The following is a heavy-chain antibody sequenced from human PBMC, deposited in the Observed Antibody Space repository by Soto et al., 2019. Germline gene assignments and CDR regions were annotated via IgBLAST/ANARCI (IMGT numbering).Heavy chain of an antibody. Sequence: GASVKVSCKASGYTFTSYGISWVRQAPGQGLEWMGWISAYNGNTNYAQKLQGRVTMTTDTSTSTAYMELRSLRSDDTAVYYCVRDLRPYYDSSLSPDAFAIWGQGTMVTVSS. CDR3: VRDLRPYYDSSLSPDAFAI. CDR1: GYTFTSYG. J-gene: IGHJ3*02. CDR2: ISAYNGNT. D-gene: IGHD3-22*01. V-gene: IGHV1-18*01.